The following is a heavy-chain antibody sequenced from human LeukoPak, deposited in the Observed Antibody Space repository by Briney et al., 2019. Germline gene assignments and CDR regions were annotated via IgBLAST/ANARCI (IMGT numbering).Heavy chain of an antibody. CDR1: GGSISSSSYY. V-gene: IGHV4-39*01. Sequence: SETLSLTCTVSGGSISSSSYYWGWIRQPPGKGLEWIGSIYYSGSTYYNPSLKSRVTISVDTSKNQFSLKLSSVTAADTAVYYCARQAARLFDYWGQRTLVTVSS. D-gene: IGHD6-6*01. CDR3: ARQAARLFDY. J-gene: IGHJ4*02. CDR2: IYYSGST.